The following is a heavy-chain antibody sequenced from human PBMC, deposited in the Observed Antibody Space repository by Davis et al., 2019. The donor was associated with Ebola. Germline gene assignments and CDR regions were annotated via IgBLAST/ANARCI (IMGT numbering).Heavy chain of an antibody. CDR3: AQMPGYYYVGAFDI. CDR2: IYCDDDK. J-gene: IGHJ3*02. D-gene: IGHD3-22*01. V-gene: IGHV2-5*02. CDR1: GFSLSTSGVG. Sequence: SGPTLVKPTQTLTLTCTFSGFSLSTSGVGVGWIRPPPGKALEWLALIYCDDDKRYSPSLKSRLTITKDTSKNQVVLTMTNMDPVDTAKYYCAQMPGYYYVGAFDIWGQGTMVTVSS.